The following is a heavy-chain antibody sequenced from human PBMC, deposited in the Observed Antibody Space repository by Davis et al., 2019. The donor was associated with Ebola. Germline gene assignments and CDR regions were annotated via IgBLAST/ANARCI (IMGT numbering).Heavy chain of an antibody. V-gene: IGHV3-53*01. J-gene: IGHJ4*02. Sequence: PGGSLRLSFLASQYDVGTNFLSWVRQAPGKGLEWISVISNDGRTYYIESVRGRFTISRDISKNTFYLQMDNLRAEDTAVYYCPVGHYSSPNGWGQGVLVTVSS. CDR2: ISNDGRT. D-gene: IGHD4-11*01. CDR3: PVGHYSSPNG. CDR1: QYDVGTNF.